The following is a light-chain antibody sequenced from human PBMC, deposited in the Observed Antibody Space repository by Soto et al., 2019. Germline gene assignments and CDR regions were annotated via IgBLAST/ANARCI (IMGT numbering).Light chain of an antibody. CDR3: QQYGSSPYT. CDR1: QSLNSGY. Sequence: EIVLTQSPGTLSLSPGERATLSCRTSQSLNSGYLAWYQQKPGQAPRLLIYAASSRATGIPDRFSGSGSGTDFILTISRLEPEDFAVYYCQQYGSSPYTFGQGTKLEIK. V-gene: IGKV3-20*01. J-gene: IGKJ2*01. CDR2: AAS.